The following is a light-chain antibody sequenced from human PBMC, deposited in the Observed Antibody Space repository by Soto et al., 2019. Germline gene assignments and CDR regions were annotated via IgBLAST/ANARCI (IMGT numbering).Light chain of an antibody. CDR2: DVS. J-gene: IGLJ2*01. V-gene: IGLV2-11*01. CDR3: CPCGGSYVV. Sequence: QSALTQPRSVSGSPGQSVTISCTGTSSDVGVYNYVSWYQQHPGKAPKFMIYDVSKRPSGVPDRFSGSKSGNTASLTISGLQAEDEADYYCCPCGGSYVVFGGGTKLTVL. CDR1: SSDVGVYNY.